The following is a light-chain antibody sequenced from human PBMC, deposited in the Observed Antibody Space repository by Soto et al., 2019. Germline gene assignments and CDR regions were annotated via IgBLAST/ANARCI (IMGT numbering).Light chain of an antibody. CDR2: GAS. CDR1: QSVSKW. J-gene: IGKJ1*01. Sequence: DIQLTQSPSTLSGSVGDRVTITCRASQSVSKWLAWYQQKPGKAPKLLIYGASSLERGVPPRFSGSGSGTEFTLTISSLQPDDVATYYCQQYNSYDMWTFGQGTKVDFK. V-gene: IGKV1-5*01. CDR3: QQYNSYDMWT.